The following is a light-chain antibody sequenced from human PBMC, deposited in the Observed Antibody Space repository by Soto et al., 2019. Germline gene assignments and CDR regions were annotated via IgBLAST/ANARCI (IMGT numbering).Light chain of an antibody. J-gene: IGKJ2*01. Sequence: DIQMTQSPSSLSASVGDRVTITCRASQSISSYLNWYQQKPGKAPKLLIYAASSLQSGVPSRFSGSGSGTDFTLPISSLQPEDFATYYCQQSYSTPHPFGQGTKLEIK. CDR2: AAS. CDR3: QQSYSTPHP. V-gene: IGKV1-39*01. CDR1: QSISSY.